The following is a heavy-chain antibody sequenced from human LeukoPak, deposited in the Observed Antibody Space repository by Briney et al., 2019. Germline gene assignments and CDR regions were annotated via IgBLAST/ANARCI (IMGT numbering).Heavy chain of an antibody. CDR1: GGSISNYY. CDR2: IYTSGTT. J-gene: IGHJ4*02. Sequence: SETLSLTCTVSGGSISNYYWSWIRQPAGKGLEWIGRIYTSGTTIYNPSLKSRVTLSVDTSKNQLSLKLRFVTAADTALYYCARNSGDFRGQGTLVTVSS. D-gene: IGHD4-23*01. V-gene: IGHV4-4*07. CDR3: ARNSGDF.